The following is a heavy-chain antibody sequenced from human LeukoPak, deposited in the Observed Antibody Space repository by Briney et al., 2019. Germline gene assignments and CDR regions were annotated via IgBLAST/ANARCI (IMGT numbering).Heavy chain of an antibody. D-gene: IGHD1-26*01. CDR1: GFTFSSYA. J-gene: IGHJ4*02. Sequence: GGSLRLSCAASGFTFSSYAMSWVRQAPGKGLEWVSTISGSGGVTYYPDSVRGRFTISRDNSKNTLHLQMDSLRVEDTAVYYCARWPEGATPKFHYWGQGTLVTVSS. CDR3: ARWPEGATPKFHY. V-gene: IGHV3-23*01. CDR2: ISGSGGVT.